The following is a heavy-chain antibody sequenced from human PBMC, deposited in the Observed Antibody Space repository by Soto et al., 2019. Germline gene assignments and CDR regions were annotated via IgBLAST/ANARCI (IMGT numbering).Heavy chain of an antibody. CDR1: GFTFSSYS. CDR3: ASLPELRYFDWLKFDP. V-gene: IGHV3-21*01. CDR2: ISSSSSYI. Sequence: PGGSLRLSCAASGFTFSSYSMNWVRQAPGKGLEWVSSISSSSSYIYYADSVKGRFTISRDNAKNSLYLQMNSLRAEDTAVYYCASLPELRYFDWLKFDPWGQGTLVTVSS. J-gene: IGHJ5*02. D-gene: IGHD3-9*01.